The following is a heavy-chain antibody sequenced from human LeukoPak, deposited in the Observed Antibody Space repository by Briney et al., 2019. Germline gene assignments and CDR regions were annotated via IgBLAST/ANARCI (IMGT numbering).Heavy chain of an antibody. V-gene: IGHV3-23*01. CDR2: ISDIGGNT. CDR1: GFTFKNYA. J-gene: IGHJ1*01. Sequence: PGGSLRLSCLGSGFTFKNYAMSWVRQAPGRGLEWISAISDIGGNTYYADSVKGRFTISSDNSKNTLYLQMDNLRAEDTALYYCAKADSSGYYYESRYFQHWGQGTLVTVSS. CDR3: AKADSSGYYYESRYFQH. D-gene: IGHD3-22*01.